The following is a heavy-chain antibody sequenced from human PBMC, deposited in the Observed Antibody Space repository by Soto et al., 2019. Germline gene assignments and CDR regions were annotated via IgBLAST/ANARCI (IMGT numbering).Heavy chain of an antibody. Sequence: GGSLRLSCAASGFTFSSHGMHWVRQAPGKGLEWVAVILNDGSNKYYADSVKGRFTISRDNSKNTLYLQMNSLRAEDTAVFYCAKEWVYDSSGWSFDYWGQGTLVTVSS. D-gene: IGHD3-22*01. V-gene: IGHV3-30*18. CDR2: ILNDGSNK. J-gene: IGHJ4*02. CDR1: GFTFSSHG. CDR3: AKEWVYDSSGWSFDY.